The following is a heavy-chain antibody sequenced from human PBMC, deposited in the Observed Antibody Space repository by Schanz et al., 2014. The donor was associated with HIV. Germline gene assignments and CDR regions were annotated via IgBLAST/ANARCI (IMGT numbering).Heavy chain of an antibody. CDR2: MRGSDDST. D-gene: IGHD3-16*01. CDR3: ARVANWDYYGMDV. Sequence: VQLVESGGRVVQPGRSLRLSCAASGFTFSTYAMSWVRQAPGKGLEWVSGMRGSDDSTFYADSVKGRFTISRDNSKNTLFLQMNSLRGEDTAVYYCARVANWDYYGMDVWGRGTTVTVSS. J-gene: IGHJ6*02. V-gene: IGHV3-23*04. CDR1: GFTFSTYA.